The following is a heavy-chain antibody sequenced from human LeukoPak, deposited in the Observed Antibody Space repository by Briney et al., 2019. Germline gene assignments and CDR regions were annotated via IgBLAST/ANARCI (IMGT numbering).Heavy chain of an antibody. CDR2: ISSSSSTI. CDR1: GFTFSDYY. J-gene: IGHJ3*02. D-gene: IGHD2-8*01. Sequence: GGSLRLSCAASGFTFSDYYMSWIRQAPGKGLEWVSYISSSSSTIYYADSVKGRFTISRDNAKNSLYLQMNSLRAEDTAVYYCARVLLMGDAFDIWGQGTMVTVSS. V-gene: IGHV3-11*04. CDR3: ARVLLMGDAFDI.